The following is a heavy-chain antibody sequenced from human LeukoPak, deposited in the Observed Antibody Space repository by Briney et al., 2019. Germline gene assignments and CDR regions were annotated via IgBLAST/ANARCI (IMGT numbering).Heavy chain of an antibody. V-gene: IGHV3-9*01. Sequence: GGSLRLSCAASGFTFDDYAMHWVRQAPGKGLEWVSGISWNSGSIGYADSVKGRFTISRDNAKNFLYLQMNSLRAEDTALYYCAKSRIGSGWLGYWGQGTLVTVSS. CDR2: ISWNSGSI. D-gene: IGHD6-19*01. J-gene: IGHJ4*02. CDR3: AKSRIGSGWLGY. CDR1: GFTFDDYA.